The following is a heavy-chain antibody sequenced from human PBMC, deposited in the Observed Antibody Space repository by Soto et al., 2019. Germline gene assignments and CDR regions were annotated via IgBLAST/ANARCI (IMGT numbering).Heavy chain of an antibody. J-gene: IGHJ3*02. CDR3: ARGRMIFGVVRSYAFDI. CDR1: GGSFSGYY. CDR2: INHSGST. Sequence: QVQLQQWGAGLLKPSETLSLTCAVYGGSFSGYYWSWIRQPPGKGLEWIGEINHSGSTNYNPSLKSRVTISVDTSKNQFSLKLSSVTAADTAVYYCARGRMIFGVVRSYAFDIWGQGTMVTVSS. V-gene: IGHV4-34*01. D-gene: IGHD3-3*01.